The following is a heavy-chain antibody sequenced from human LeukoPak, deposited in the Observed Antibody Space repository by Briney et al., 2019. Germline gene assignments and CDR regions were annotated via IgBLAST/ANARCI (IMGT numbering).Heavy chain of an antibody. CDR3: AKARYDFWSDNWFDP. J-gene: IGHJ5*02. CDR1: GFTFSSYG. V-gene: IGHV3-30*18. Sequence: GGSLRLSCAASGFTFSSYGMHWVRQAPGKGLEWVAVISYDGSNKYYADSVKGRFTISRDNSKNTLYLQMNSLRAEDTAVYYCAKARYDFWSDNWFDPWGQGTLVTVSS. CDR2: ISYDGSNK. D-gene: IGHD3-3*01.